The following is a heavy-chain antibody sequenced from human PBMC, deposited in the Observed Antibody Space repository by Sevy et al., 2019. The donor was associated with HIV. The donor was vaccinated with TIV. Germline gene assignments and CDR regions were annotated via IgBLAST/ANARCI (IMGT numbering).Heavy chain of an antibody. CDR3: ATTKDYYETSGYPVDY. Sequence: ASVKVYCKVSGYTLTEFAMHWVRQAPGKGLEWMGTFDPEDDETMYAQKFQGRLTLTEDTSTDTAYMELSSLRSEDTAVFYCATTKDYYETSGYPVDYRGQGTLVTVSS. D-gene: IGHD3-22*01. V-gene: IGHV1-24*01. CDR2: FDPEDDET. CDR1: GYTLTEFA. J-gene: IGHJ4*02.